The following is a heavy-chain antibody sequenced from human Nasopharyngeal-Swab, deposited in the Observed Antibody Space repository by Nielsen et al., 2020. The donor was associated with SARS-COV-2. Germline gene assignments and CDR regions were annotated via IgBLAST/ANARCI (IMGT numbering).Heavy chain of an antibody. D-gene: IGHD6-13*01. CDR2: ISSSSSYI. V-gene: IGHV3-21*01. CDR3: ARGTHRYSSSWSVYYYYGMDV. J-gene: IGHJ6*02. CDR1: GFTFSSYS. Sequence: GESLKTSCAASGFTFSSYSMNWVRQAPGKGLEWVSSISSSSSYIYYPDSVKGRFTISRDNAKNSLYLQMNSMRAEDTAVYYCARGTHRYSSSWSVYYYYGMDVWGQGTTVTVSS.